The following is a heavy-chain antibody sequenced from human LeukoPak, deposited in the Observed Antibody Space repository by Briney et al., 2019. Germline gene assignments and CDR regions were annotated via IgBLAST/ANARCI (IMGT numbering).Heavy chain of an antibody. V-gene: IGHV1-69*05. CDR3: ARDGDYSLGGLDY. D-gene: IGHD4-17*01. J-gene: IGHJ4*02. Sequence: SVKVSCKASGGTFSSYAISWVRQAPEQGLEWMGRIIPIFGTANYAQKFQGRVTITTDESTSTAYMELSSLRSEDTAVYYCARDGDYSLGGLDYWGQGTLVTVSS. CDR1: GGTFSSYA. CDR2: IIPIFGTA.